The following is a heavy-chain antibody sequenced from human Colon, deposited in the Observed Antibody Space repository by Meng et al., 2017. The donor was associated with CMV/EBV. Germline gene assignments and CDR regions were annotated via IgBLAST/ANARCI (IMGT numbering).Heavy chain of an antibody. CDR2: ISSSSSYI. J-gene: IGHJ6*02. Sequence: GESLKISCAASGFTFSSYSMNWVRQAPGKGLEWVSSISSSSSYIYYADPVKGRFTISRDNAKNSLYLQMNSLRAEDTAVYYCAREYGIWDSSGYYYPYYYYGMDVWGQGTTVTVSS. CDR3: AREYGIWDSSGYYYPYYYYGMDV. D-gene: IGHD3-22*01. V-gene: IGHV3-21*01. CDR1: GFTFSSYS.